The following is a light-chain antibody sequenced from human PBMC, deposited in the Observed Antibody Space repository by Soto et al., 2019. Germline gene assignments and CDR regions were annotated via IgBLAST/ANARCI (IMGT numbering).Light chain of an antibody. Sequence: QSALTQPASVSGSPGQSITISRTGTSSDVGGYNYVSWYQQHPGKAPKLMIYEVSNRPSGVSNRFSGSKSGNTASLTISGLQAEDEADYYCSSYTSRSTLDYVFGSGTQLTVL. V-gene: IGLV2-14*01. CDR3: SSYTSRSTLDYV. CDR2: EVS. J-gene: IGLJ7*01. CDR1: SSDVGGYNY.